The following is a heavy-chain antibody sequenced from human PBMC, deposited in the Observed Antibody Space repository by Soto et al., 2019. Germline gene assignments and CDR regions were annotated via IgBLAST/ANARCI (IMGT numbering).Heavy chain of an antibody. CDR2: IYYSGST. J-gene: IGHJ6*04. CDR3: ARDYYHYGMDV. V-gene: IGHV4-59*01. Sequence: SETLSLTCTVSCGSISSYYWSCIRQPAWKGLEWVGYIYYSGSTNYNPSLKSRVTISVDTYTNQFSLKLSSVTAADTAVYYCARDYYHYGMDVWGKGTKVTASS. CDR1: CGSISSYY.